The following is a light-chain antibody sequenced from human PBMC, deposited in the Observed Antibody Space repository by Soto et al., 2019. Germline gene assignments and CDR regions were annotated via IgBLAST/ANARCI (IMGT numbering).Light chain of an antibody. CDR2: NND. Sequence: QSVLTQPPSVSGAPGQPVTISCTGTSSNIGAEHSVHWYQQLPGTAPKVLIYNNDIRPSGVPDRVSGSKSGTSASLAITGLEAEDEAHYYCRSYDNRLSASVFGGGTKLTVL. J-gene: IGLJ2*01. CDR3: RSYDNRLSASV. V-gene: IGLV1-40*01. CDR1: SSNIGAEHS.